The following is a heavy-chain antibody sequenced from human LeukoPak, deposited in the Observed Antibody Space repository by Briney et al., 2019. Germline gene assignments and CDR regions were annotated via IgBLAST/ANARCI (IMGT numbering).Heavy chain of an antibody. V-gene: IGHV1-69*05. J-gene: IGHJ4*02. CDR1: GGTFSSYA. D-gene: IGHD6-13*01. CDR2: IIPIFGTA. CDR3: ARAPSSSSWYGTTYFDY. Sequence: SVKVSCKASGGTFSSYAISWVRQAPGQGLEWMGGIIPIFGTANYAQKFQGRVTMTRDTSTSTVYMELSSLRSEDTAVYYCARAPSSSSWYGTTYFDYWGQGTLVTVSS.